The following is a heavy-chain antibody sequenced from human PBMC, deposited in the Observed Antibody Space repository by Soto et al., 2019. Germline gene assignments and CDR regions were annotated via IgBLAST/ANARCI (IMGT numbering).Heavy chain of an antibody. CDR1: GGSFSGYY. Sequence: SQTLSLTCAVYGGSFSGYYWSWIRQPPGKGLEWIGEINHSGSTNYNPSLKSRVTISVDTSKNQFSLKLSSVTAADTAVYYCAREGSGYCSSTSCYFFDYWGQGTLVTVSS. CDR3: AREGSGYCSSTSCYFFDY. CDR2: INHSGST. J-gene: IGHJ4*02. V-gene: IGHV4-34*01. D-gene: IGHD2-2*01.